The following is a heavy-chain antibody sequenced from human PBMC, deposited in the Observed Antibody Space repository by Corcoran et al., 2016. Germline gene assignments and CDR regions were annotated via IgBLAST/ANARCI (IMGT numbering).Heavy chain of an antibody. Sequence: QVQLVQSGAEVKKPGSSVKVSCKDSGGTFSSYDISWVRQAPGQGLEWMGGIIPIFGTANYAQKFQGRVTITAAESTSTAYMERSSLRSENTAVYYCASGDSSGYYYYDYWGQGTVVTVSS. V-gene: IGHV1-69*01. CDR1: GGTFSSYD. CDR2: IIPIFGTA. J-gene: IGHJ4*02. D-gene: IGHD3-22*01. CDR3: ASGDSSGYYYYDY.